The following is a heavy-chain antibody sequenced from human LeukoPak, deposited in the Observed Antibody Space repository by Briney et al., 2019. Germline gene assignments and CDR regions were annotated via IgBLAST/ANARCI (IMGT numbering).Heavy chain of an antibody. CDR3: ARVRRASRGYYFDY. Sequence: GASVKVSRKASGYTFTSYGITWVRQAPGQGLEWMGWISAYNGNTNYAQKFQGRVTITRNTSISTAYMELSSLRSEDTAVYYCARVRRASRGYYFDYWGQGTLVTVSS. J-gene: IGHJ4*02. V-gene: IGHV1-18*01. CDR1: GYTFTSYG. D-gene: IGHD3-10*01. CDR2: ISAYNGNT.